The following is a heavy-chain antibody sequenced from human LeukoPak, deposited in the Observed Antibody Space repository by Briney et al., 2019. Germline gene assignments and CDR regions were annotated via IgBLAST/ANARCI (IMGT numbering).Heavy chain of an antibody. V-gene: IGHV3-21*01. Sequence: RSGGSLRLSCAASGFTFSSYSMNWVRQAPGKGLEWVSSISSSSSYIYYADSVKGRFTISRDNAKNSLYLQMNSLRAEDTAVYYCARALRPSGGYYFDYWGQGTLVTVSS. CDR2: ISSSSSYI. CDR3: ARALRPSGGYYFDY. CDR1: GFTFSSYS. D-gene: IGHD3-16*01. J-gene: IGHJ4*02.